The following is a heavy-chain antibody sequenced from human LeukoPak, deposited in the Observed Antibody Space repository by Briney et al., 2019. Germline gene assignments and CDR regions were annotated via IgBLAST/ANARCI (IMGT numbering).Heavy chain of an antibody. CDR2: IYSGGST. CDR3: AKAEGLRLIDY. V-gene: IGHV3-53*05. D-gene: IGHD5-12*01. Sequence: GGSLRLSCAASGFTVSSNYMSWVRQAPGKGLEWVSVIYSGGSTYYADSVKGRFTISRDNSKNTLYLQMNSLRAEDTAVYYCAKAEGLRLIDYWGQGTLVTVSS. CDR1: GFTVSSNY. J-gene: IGHJ4*02.